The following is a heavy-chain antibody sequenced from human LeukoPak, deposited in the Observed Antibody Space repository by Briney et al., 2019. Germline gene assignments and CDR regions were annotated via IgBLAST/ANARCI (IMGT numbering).Heavy chain of an antibody. CDR3: AKDVFGDYGGPYY. V-gene: IGHV3-23*01. CDR1: GFPFSTYA. CDR2: IRASDGST. Sequence: GGSLRLSCTASGFPFSTYAMSWVRQAPGKGLEWVSSIRASDGSTYYADSVKGRFAISRDTSKNTLYLQMSSLRPEDTAVYYCAKDVFGDYGGPYYWGQGTLVTASS. J-gene: IGHJ4*02. D-gene: IGHD4-23*01.